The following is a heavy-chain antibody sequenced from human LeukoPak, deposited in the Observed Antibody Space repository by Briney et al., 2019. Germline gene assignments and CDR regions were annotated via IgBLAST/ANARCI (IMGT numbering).Heavy chain of an antibody. CDR2: ISRSSSSTI. D-gene: IGHD5-18*01. V-gene: IGHV3-48*01. Sequence: GGSLRLSWAASGFTFSSYSMNWVRQAPGKGLEWVSYISRSSSSTIYYADSVKGRFTISRDNAKNSLYLQMNSLRAEDTAVYYCARDQIQLWPGGFDYWGQGTLVTVSS. CDR3: ARDQIQLWPGGFDY. J-gene: IGHJ4*02. CDR1: GFTFSSYS.